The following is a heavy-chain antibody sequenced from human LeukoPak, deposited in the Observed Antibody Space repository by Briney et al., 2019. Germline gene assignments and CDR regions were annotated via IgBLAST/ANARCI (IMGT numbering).Heavy chain of an antibody. CDR1: GFTFSDYY. CDR2: ISSSGSTI. Sequence: KPGGSLRLSCAASGFTFSDYYMSWIRQAPGKVLEWVSYISSSGSTIYYADSVKGRFTISRDNAKNSLYLQMNSLRAEDTAVYYCARGSQVGAAGLYYYGMDVWGQGTTVTVSS. CDR3: ARGSQVGAAGLYYYGMDV. J-gene: IGHJ6*02. V-gene: IGHV3-11*01. D-gene: IGHD1-26*01.